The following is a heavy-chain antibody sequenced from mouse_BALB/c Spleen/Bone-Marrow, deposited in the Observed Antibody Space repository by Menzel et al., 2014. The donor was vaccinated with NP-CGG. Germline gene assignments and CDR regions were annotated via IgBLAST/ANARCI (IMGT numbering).Heavy chain of an antibody. D-gene: IGHD3-3*01. Sequence: QVQLQQSGAELARPGASVKLSCKASGYTFTDYYINWVKQRTGQGLEWIGEIYPGSGNTYYNEKFKGKATLTADKSSSXXXXXXXSLTSEDSAVYFCAREGDPGAWFAYWGQGTLVTVSA. CDR1: GYTFTDYY. CDR3: AREGDPGAWFAY. CDR2: IYPGSGNT. J-gene: IGHJ3*01. V-gene: IGHV1-77*01.